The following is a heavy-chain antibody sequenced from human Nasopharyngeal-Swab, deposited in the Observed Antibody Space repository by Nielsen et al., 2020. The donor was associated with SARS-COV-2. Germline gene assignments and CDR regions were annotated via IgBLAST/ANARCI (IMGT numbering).Heavy chain of an antibody. V-gene: IGHV4-39*03. Sequence: SETLSLTCTVSGGSISSSSYYWGWIRQPPGKGLEWIGSIYYSGSTYYNPSLKSRATISVDTSNNQFSLKLTSVTAADTAVYYFCLPFSFSFFPLVFYYYYVNVWGKGTTVTVSS. CDR1: GGSISSSSYY. CDR3: CLPFSFSFFPLVFYYYYVNV. J-gene: IGHJ6*03. D-gene: IGHD2/OR15-2a*01. CDR2: IYYSGST.